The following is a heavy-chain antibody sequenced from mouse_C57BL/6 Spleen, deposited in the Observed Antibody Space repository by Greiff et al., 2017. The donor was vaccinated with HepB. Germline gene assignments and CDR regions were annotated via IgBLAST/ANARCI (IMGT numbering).Heavy chain of an antibody. CDR1: GYTFTSYW. CDR3: ARVDDGYLWFAD. J-gene: IGHJ3*01. CDR2: IDPSDSYT. V-gene: IGHV1-69*01. Sequence: QVQLQQPGAELVMPGASVKLSCKASGYTFTSYWMHWVKQRPGQGLEWIGEIDPSDSYTNYNQKFKGKSTLTVDKSSSTAYMQLSSLTSEDSAVYYCARVDDGYLWFADWGQGTLVTVSA. D-gene: IGHD2-3*01.